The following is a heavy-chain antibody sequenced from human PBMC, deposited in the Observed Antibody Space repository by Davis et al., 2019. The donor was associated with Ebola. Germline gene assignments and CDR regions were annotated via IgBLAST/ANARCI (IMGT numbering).Heavy chain of an antibody. J-gene: IGHJ4*02. Sequence: PGGSLRLSCKASGFIFSSYEMNWVRQAPGKGLEWLSYISSSGYTIYHTDSVKGRFTISRDNAKNSLFLQMNSLRVEDTAVYYCATADFWSGYSVHYWGQGTLVTVSS. V-gene: IGHV3-48*03. CDR1: GFIFSSYE. CDR3: ATADFWSGYSVHY. D-gene: IGHD3-3*01. CDR2: ISSSGYTI.